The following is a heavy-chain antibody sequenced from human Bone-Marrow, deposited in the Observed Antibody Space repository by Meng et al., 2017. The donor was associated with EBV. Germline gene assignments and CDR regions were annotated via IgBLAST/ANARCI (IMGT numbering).Heavy chain of an antibody. V-gene: IGHV1-3*01. CDR3: VRGPPVGVPGPGDY. CDR2: INVGVGYT. J-gene: IGHJ4*02. D-gene: IGHD2-21*01. Sequence: QVQIVQSGAEVKNPGASVKVSCKASGSAFTSYILHWVRQAPGQRLEWMGWINVGVGYTKYSQKFQGRVTISSDTSATTGYMELSSLRSEDTAVYYCVRGPPVGVPGPGDYWGQGTLVTVSS. CDR1: GSAFTSYI.